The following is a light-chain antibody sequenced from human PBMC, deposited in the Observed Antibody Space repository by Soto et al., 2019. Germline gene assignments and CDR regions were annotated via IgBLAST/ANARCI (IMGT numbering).Light chain of an antibody. CDR3: SSYTSSSTLV. Sequence: QSALTQPASVSGSPGQSITISCTGTSSDIGGYNYVSWYQQHPGKAPKLMIYEVTNRPSGVSSRFSGSKSGNTASLTISALQAEDEADYYCSSYTSSSTLVFDGGTKVTVL. CDR2: EVT. J-gene: IGLJ3*02. V-gene: IGLV2-14*01. CDR1: SSDIGGYNY.